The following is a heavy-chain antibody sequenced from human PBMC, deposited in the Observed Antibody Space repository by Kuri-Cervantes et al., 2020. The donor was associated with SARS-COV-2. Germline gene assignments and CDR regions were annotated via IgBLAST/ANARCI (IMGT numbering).Heavy chain of an antibody. V-gene: IGHV4-34*01. D-gene: IGHD3-9*01. CDR2: INHSGST. CDR3: ARGGDDILTGYTAYLDY. CDR1: GGSFSGYY. Sequence: SQTLSLTCAVYGGSFSGYYWSWIRQPPGKGLEWIGEINHSGSTNYNPSLRSRVTISVDTSRNQFSLKLSSVTAADTAVYYCARGGDDILTGYTAYLDYWGQGTLVTVSS. J-gene: IGHJ4*02.